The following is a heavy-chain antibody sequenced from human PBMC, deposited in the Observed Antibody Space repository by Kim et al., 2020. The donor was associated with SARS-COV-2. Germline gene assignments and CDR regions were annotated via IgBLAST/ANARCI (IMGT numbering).Heavy chain of an antibody. D-gene: IGHD3-22*01. J-gene: IGHJ4*01. CDR1: GFTFSTYG. CDR3: ARNKYDSSGYYIFDY. CDR2: IWYDGSNQ. V-gene: IGHV3-33*01. Sequence: GWSLRLSCAASGFTFSTYGMHWVRQAPGKGLEWVAIIWYDGSNQYYGDSVKGRFTISRDNSKNTLYLQMNSLRAEDTAVYDCARNKYDSSGYYIFDYWG.